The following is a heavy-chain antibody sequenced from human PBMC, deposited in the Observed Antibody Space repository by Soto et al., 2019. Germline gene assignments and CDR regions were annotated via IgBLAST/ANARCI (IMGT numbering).Heavy chain of an antibody. V-gene: IGHV1-69*01. CDR3: ARVGLYCSGGSCYSFDY. CDR2: IIPIFGTA. J-gene: IGHJ4*02. D-gene: IGHD2-15*01. CDR1: GGTFSSYA. Sequence: QVQLVQSGAEVKKPGSSVKVSCKASGGTFSSYAISWVRQAPGQGLEWMGGIIPIFGTANYAQKFQGRVTITADESTSTAYMELSSLRSEDTAVYYCARVGLYCSGGSCYSFDYWGQGTLVIVSS.